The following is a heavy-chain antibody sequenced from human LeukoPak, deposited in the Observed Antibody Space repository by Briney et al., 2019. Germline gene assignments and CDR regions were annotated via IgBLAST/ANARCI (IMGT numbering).Heavy chain of an antibody. CDR2: IYYSGST. Sequence: KSSETLSLTCTVSGGSISSYYWSWIRQPPGKGLEWIGYIYYSGSTNYNPSLKSRVTISVDTSKNQFSLKLSSVTAADTAVYYCARVDAWFGELFSWYFDLWGRGTLVTVSS. J-gene: IGHJ2*01. CDR1: GGSISSYY. D-gene: IGHD3-10*01. CDR3: ARVDAWFGELFSWYFDL. V-gene: IGHV4-59*01.